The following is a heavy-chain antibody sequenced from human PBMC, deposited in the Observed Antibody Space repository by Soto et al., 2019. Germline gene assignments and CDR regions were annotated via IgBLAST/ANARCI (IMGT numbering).Heavy chain of an antibody. CDR1: GFTFSNAW. V-gene: IGHV3-15*01. J-gene: IGHJ5*02. CDR2: IKSKTDGGTT. D-gene: IGHD3-3*01. CDR3: TSVTYYDFWSGPGFDP. Sequence: LRLSCAASGFTFSNAWMSWVRQAPGKGLEWVGRIKSKTDGGTTDYAAPVKGRFTISRDDSKNTLYLQMNSLKTEDTAVYYCTSVTYYDFWSGPGFDPWGQGTLVTVSS.